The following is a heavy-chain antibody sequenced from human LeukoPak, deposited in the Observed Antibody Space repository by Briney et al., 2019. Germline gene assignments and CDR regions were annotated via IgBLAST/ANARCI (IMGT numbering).Heavy chain of an antibody. CDR3: ARVNWGGDFDY. D-gene: IGHD7-27*01. J-gene: IGHJ4*02. Sequence: TSETLSLTCTVSGGSISSYYWSWIRQPPGKGLEWIGYIYYSGSTNYNPSLKSRVTISVDTSKNQFSLKLSSVTAADTAVYYCARVNWGGDFDYWGQGTLVTVSS. CDR1: GGSISSYY. CDR2: IYYSGST. V-gene: IGHV4-59*08.